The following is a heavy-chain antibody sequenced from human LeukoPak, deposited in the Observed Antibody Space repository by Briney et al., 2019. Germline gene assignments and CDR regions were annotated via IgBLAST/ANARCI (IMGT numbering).Heavy chain of an antibody. J-gene: IGHJ4*02. CDR3: ARAAIDYYGSGSSLY. CDR2: ISSSSSYI. CDR1: GFTFSSYS. V-gene: IGHV3-21*01. D-gene: IGHD3-10*01. Sequence: PGGSLRLSCAASGFTFSSYSMNWVRQAPGKGLEWVSSISSSSSYIYYADSVKGRFTISRDNAKNSLYLQINSLRAEDTAVYYCARAAIDYYGSGSSLYWGQGTLVTVSS.